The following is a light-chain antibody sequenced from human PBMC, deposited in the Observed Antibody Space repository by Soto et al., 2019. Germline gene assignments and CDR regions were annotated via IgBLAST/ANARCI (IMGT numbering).Light chain of an antibody. CDR3: QQTKGFPLT. CDR1: QDISKN. J-gene: IGKJ4*01. V-gene: IGKV1-12*01. CDR2: AAS. Sequence: DIQMTQSPSSLSASVGARVTITCRASQDISKNLAWYQQIPGKAPKLLIFAASTLQSGLPSRFSASGSGTYFILTVGGLQPEDAATYYCQQTKGFPLTFGGGTKVEIK.